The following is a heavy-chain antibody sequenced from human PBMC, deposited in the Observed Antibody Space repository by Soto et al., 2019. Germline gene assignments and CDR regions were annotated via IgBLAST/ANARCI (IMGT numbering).Heavy chain of an antibody. CDR2: IYYSGST. D-gene: IGHD5-18*01. J-gene: IGHJ4*02. V-gene: IGHV4-61*01. CDR1: GGSVSSGSYY. Sequence: SSETLSLTCTVSGGSVSSGSYYWSWIRQPPGKGLEWIGYIYYSGSTNYNPSLKSRVTISVDTSKNQFSLKLSSVTAADTAVYYCAREGGYSYGFDYWGQGNLVTVSS. CDR3: AREGGYSYGFDY.